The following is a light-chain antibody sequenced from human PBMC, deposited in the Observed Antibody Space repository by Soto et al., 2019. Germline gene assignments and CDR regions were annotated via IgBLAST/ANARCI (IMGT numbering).Light chain of an antibody. CDR3: LLYYGGGPLV. J-gene: IGLJ3*02. V-gene: IGLV7-43*01. CDR2: TTN. CDR1: TGAVTSGNY. Sequence: QTVVTQEPSLTVSPGGTVTLTCASSTGAVTSGNYPSWFQRKPGQAPRTLIYTTNDKHSWTPARFSGSLLGGRATLTLSGAQPEDEADYCCLLYYGGGPLVFGGGTKLTVL.